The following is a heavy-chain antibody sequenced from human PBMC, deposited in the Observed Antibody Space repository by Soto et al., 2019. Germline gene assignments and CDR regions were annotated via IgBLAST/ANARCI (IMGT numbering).Heavy chain of an antibody. Sequence: GESLKISCKGSGYSCSIYWIAWVRQMPGKGLEWMGTIYPGDSDTRYSPSFQGQVTISVGRSSSTAYLQGNSLKASDTAMYYCARKSSSGRGGLDVWGQGTTVTVSS. CDR1: GYSCSIYW. CDR3: ARKSSSGRGGLDV. D-gene: IGHD6-6*01. V-gene: IGHV5-51*01. J-gene: IGHJ6*02. CDR2: IYPGDSDT.